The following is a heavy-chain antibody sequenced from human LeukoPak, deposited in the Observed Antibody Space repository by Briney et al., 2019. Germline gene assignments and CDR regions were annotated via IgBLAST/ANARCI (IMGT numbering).Heavy chain of an antibody. V-gene: IGHV4-34*01. J-gene: IGHJ6*03. Sequence: PSETLSLTCAVYGGSFSDYYRTWIRHSPGRGLEWIGEINHRGTTTYNPSLKRRVTISVDTSKNQFSLNLTSVTAADTAVYYCARGRAGRGYSYVIYYYYYMDVWGKGTTVTVSS. CDR3: ARGRAGRGYSYVIYYYYYMDV. CDR1: GGSFSDYY. D-gene: IGHD5-18*01. CDR2: INHRGTT.